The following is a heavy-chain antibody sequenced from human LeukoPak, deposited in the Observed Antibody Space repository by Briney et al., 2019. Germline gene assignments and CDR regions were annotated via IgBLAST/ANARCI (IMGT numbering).Heavy chain of an antibody. CDR3: ARDAHDYGGNGPDY. Sequence: ASVKVSCKASGGTFSSYAISWVRQAPGQGLEWMGIINPSGGSTSYAQKFQGRVTMTRDASTSTVYMELSSLRSEDTAVYYCARDAHDYGGNGPDYWGQGTLVTVSS. J-gene: IGHJ4*02. CDR1: GGTFSSYA. D-gene: IGHD4-23*01. CDR2: INPSGGST. V-gene: IGHV1-46*03.